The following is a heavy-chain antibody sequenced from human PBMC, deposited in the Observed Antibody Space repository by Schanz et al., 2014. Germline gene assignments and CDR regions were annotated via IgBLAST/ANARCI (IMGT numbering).Heavy chain of an antibody. Sequence: EVQLLESGGGLVQPGGSLRLSCAASGFTFSSYAMSWVRQAPGKGLEWVSSISSSGSYIHYADSVKGRFTISRDNAKNTLYLQMNSLRAEDTALYYCAIIGVMVAVAGTRADYWGQGTLVTVSS. J-gene: IGHJ4*02. CDR3: AIIGVMVAVAGTRADY. CDR1: GFTFSSYA. CDR2: ISSSGSYI. V-gene: IGHV3-21*01. D-gene: IGHD6-19*01.